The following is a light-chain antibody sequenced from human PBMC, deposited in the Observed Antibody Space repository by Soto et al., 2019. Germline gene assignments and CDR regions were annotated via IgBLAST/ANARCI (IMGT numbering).Light chain of an antibody. CDR2: KAS. CDR1: QSISSW. J-gene: IGKJ3*01. V-gene: IGKV1-5*03. Sequence: DIQMTQSPSTLSASVGDRVTITCRASQSISSWLAWYQQKPGKAPKLLIYKASSLESGVPSRFSGSGSGTEFTLTISSLQPDDFATYYCQQYNSYLWATFGPGTKVDIK. CDR3: QQYNSYLWAT.